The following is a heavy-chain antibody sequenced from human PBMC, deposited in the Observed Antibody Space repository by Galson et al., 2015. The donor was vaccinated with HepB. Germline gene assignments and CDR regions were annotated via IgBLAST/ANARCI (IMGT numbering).Heavy chain of an antibody. D-gene: IGHD6-19*01. Sequence: SVKVSCKASGGTFSSYTISWVRQAPGQGLEWMGRIIPILGIANYAQKFQGRVTITADKSTSTAYMELSSLRSEDTAVYYCARALLGQWLTGDYWGQGTLVTVSS. CDR2: IIPILGIA. V-gene: IGHV1-69*02. CDR3: ARALLGQWLTGDY. J-gene: IGHJ4*02. CDR1: GGTFSSYT.